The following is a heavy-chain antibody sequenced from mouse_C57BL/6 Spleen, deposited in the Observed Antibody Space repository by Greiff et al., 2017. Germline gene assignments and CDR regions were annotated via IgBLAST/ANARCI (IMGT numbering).Heavy chain of an antibody. CDR3: ARTDTTVEDWFAY. D-gene: IGHD1-1*01. CDR1: GYTFTSYD. Sequence: VQLQESGPELVKPGASVKLSCKASGYTFTSYDINWVKQRPGQGLEWIGWIYPRDGSTKYNEKFKGKATLTVDTSSSTAYMELHSLTSEDSAVYFCARTDTTVEDWFAYWGQGTLVTVSA. CDR2: IYPRDGST. J-gene: IGHJ3*01. V-gene: IGHV1-85*01.